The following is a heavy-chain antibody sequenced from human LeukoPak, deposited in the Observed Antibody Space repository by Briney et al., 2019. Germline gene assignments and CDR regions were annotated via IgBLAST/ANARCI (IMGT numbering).Heavy chain of an antibody. CDR1: GGYIITYY. D-gene: IGHD6-6*01. CDR3: AKDGRSTSSGY. V-gene: IGHV4-4*07. J-gene: IGHJ4*02. Sequence: SETLSLTCSVSGGYIITYYWSWIRQPAGKGLEWIGRIRSSGGANYNPSLKSRVTMSVDTSTNQFSLKLDSVTAADTAVYWCAKDGRSTSSGYWGQGILVTVSS. CDR2: IRSSGGA.